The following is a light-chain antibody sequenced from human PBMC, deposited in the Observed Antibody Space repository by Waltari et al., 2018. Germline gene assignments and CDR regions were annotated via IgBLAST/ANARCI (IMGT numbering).Light chain of an antibody. V-gene: IGLV1-47*01. J-gene: IGLJ2*01. CDR1: SSNIGSNY. Sequence: QSVLTQPPSASGTPGQRVTISCSGSSSNIGSNYVYWYQQLPGTAPKLLIYRNNQQPSGDPDRFAGSKSGTSASLAISGLRSEDEADYYCAAWDDSLSGPVFGGGTKLTVL. CDR3: AAWDDSLSGPV. CDR2: RNN.